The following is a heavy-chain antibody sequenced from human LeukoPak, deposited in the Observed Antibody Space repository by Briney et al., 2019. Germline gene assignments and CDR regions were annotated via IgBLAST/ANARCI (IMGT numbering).Heavy chain of an antibody. V-gene: IGHV3-23*01. CDR2: ISGSGGST. CDR1: GFTFSSYA. CDR3: ARTPYDFWSGYSTYYFDY. J-gene: IGHJ4*02. Sequence: GGSLRLSCAASGFTFSSYAMSWVRQAPGKGLEWVSAISGSGGSTYYADSVKGRFTISRDNSKKTLYLQMNSLRAEDTAVYYCARTPYDFWSGYSTYYFDYWGQGTLVTVSS. D-gene: IGHD3-3*01.